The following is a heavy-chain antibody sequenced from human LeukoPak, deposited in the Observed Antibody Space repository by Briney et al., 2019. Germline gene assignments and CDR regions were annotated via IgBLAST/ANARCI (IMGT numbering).Heavy chain of an antibody. V-gene: IGHV4-59*01. Sequence: SETLSLTCTVSGGSISSYYWSWIRRPPGKGLEWIGYIYYSGSTNYNPSLKSRVTISVDTSKNQFSLKLSSVTAADTAVYYCARSVAGNTIFGVVISMDVWGQGTTVTVSS. CDR3: ARSVAGNTIFGVVISMDV. CDR1: GGSISSYY. D-gene: IGHD3-3*01. CDR2: IYYSGST. J-gene: IGHJ6*02.